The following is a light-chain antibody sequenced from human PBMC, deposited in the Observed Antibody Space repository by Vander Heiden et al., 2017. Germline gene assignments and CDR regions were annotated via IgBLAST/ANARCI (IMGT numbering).Light chain of an antibody. CDR2: DVS. J-gene: IGLJ2*01. V-gene: IGLV2-11*01. CDR1: SSDVGGYNY. CDR3: CSDAGSDTRV. Sequence: QSALTQPRSVSGSPGQSVTISCTGTSSDVGGYNYVSWYQQHPGKAPKLMIYDVSKRPSGVPDRFSGSKSGNTASLTISGRQAEDEADYYCCSDAGSDTRVFGGGTKLTVL.